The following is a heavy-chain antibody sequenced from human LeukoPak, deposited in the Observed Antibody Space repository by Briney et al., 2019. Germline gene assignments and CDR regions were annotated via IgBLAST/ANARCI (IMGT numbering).Heavy chain of an antibody. Sequence: SETLSLTCTVSGGSISSSSYYWGWLRQPPGKGLEWIGIIYYSGSTYYNPSLKSRVTISVDTSKNQFSLKLSSVTAADTAVYYCATDGQEGYYFDYWGQGTLVTVSS. J-gene: IGHJ4*02. CDR2: IYYSGST. D-gene: IGHD3-22*01. V-gene: IGHV4-39*01. CDR1: GGSISSSSYY. CDR3: ATDGQEGYYFDY.